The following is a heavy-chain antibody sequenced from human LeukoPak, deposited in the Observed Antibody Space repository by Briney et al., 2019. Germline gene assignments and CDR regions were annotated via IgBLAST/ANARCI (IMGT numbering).Heavy chain of an antibody. Sequence: PSETLSLTCTVSGGSISSSNYHWGWSRQPPGKGLEWIGEINHSGSTNYNPSLKSRVTISVDTSKNQFSLKLSSVTAADTAVYYCAMGRSGYINYWGQGTLVTVSS. J-gene: IGHJ4*02. CDR2: INHSGST. D-gene: IGHD5-12*01. CDR3: AMGRSGYINY. V-gene: IGHV4-39*07. CDR1: GGSISSSNYH.